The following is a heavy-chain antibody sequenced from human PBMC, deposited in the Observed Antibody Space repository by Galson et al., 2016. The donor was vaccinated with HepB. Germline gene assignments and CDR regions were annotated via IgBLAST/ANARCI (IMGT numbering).Heavy chain of an antibody. CDR2: ITGLGGDT. J-gene: IGHJ4*02. Sequence: SLRLSCAASGFPFKDFAMSWVRQAPGKGLEWVSGITGLGGDTYSAAPAKGRFTISRDNSKNTLYLQLSSVRVGDTAVYYCAKMEGATIDIWSFDYWGQGALVTVSS. CDR3: AKMEGATIDIWSFDY. V-gene: IGHV3-23*01. CDR1: GFPFKDFA. D-gene: IGHD5-24*01.